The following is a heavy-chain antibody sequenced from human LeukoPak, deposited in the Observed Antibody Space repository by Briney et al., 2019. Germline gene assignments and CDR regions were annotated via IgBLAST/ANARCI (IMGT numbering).Heavy chain of an antibody. CDR2: INHSGST. CDR1: GGSFSGYY. D-gene: IGHD3-9*01. J-gene: IGHJ4*02. CDR3: ARGGPVLRYFDWLTRPLFDY. V-gene: IGHV4-34*01. Sequence: SETLSLTCAVYGGSFSGYYWSWIRQPPGKGLEWIGEINHSGSTNYNPSLKSRVTISVDTSKNQFSPKLSSVTAADTAVYYCARGGPVLRYFDWLTRPLFDYWGQGTLVTVSS.